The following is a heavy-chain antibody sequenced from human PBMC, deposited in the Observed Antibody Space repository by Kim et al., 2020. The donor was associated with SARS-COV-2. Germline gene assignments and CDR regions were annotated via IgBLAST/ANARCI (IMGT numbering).Heavy chain of an antibody. CDR2: INPSNGNT. V-gene: IGHV1-18*01. D-gene: IGHD4-17*01. Sequence: ASVKVSCKASGYTFTSYAFSWVRQAPGQGLEWMGWINPSNGNTNYAQRLQGRVTMTTDTSTSTAYMELRSLRSDDTAVYYCARDVATVTSYNWFDPWGQGTLVTVSS. J-gene: IGHJ5*02. CDR1: GYTFTSYA. CDR3: ARDVATVTSYNWFDP.